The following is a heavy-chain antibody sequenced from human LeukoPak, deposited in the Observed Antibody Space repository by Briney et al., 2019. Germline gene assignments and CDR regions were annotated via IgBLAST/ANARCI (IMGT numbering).Heavy chain of an antibody. D-gene: IGHD6-13*01. V-gene: IGHV5-51*01. CDR3: ARAYSNSWYQ. CDR1: GYSFTSYW. CDR2: IYPGDSDT. J-gene: IGHJ4*02. Sequence: GGSLRLSCKGSGYSFTSYWISWVRQMPGKGLEWMGIIYPGDSDTRYSPSFQGQVTFSADKSISTAYLQWSSLKASDTSMYYCARAYSNSWYQWGQGTLVTVSS.